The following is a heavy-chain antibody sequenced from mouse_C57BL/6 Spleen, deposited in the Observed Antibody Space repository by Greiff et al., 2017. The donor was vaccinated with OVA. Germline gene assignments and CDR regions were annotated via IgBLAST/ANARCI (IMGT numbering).Heavy chain of an antibody. CDR1: GYTFTSYW. CDR3: ARSGGYDLYYYAMDY. D-gene: IGHD2-2*01. CDR2: INPSNGGT. J-gene: IGHJ4*01. V-gene: IGHV1-53*01. Sequence: QVQLQQSGTELVKPGASVKLSCKASGYTFTSYWMHWVKQRPGQGLEWIGNINPSNGGTNYNEKFKSKATLTVDKSSSTAYMQLSSLTSEDSAVYYCARSGGYDLYYYAMDYWGQGTSVTVSS.